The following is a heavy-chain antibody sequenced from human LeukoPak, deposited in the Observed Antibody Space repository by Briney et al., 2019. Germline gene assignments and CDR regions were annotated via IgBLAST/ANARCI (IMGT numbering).Heavy chain of an antibody. CDR2: IYYSGST. Sequence: SETLSLTCTVSGGSVSSGTYYWSWIRQPPGKGLEWIGYIYYSGSTNYNPSLKSRVTISVDTSKNQFSLKLSSVTAADTAVYYCARDRTRDGYSPFDYWGQGTLVSVSS. CDR1: GGSVSSGTYY. CDR3: ARDRTRDGYSPFDY. D-gene: IGHD5-24*01. V-gene: IGHV4-61*01. J-gene: IGHJ4*02.